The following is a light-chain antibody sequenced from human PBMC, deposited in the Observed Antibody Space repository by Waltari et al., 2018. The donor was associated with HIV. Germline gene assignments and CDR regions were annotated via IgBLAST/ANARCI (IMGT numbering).Light chain of an antibody. J-gene: IGLJ1*01. Sequence: QSALTQPASVSGSPGQSITISCTGTSSDVGGYHYVSWYQQHPGKAPNLMIYEVSNRPSGVSNRFSGSKSGNTASLTSSGLQAEDEADYYCSSYTSSSTPVFGTGTKVTVL. CDR3: SSYTSSSTPV. CDR1: SSDVGGYHY. V-gene: IGLV2-14*01. CDR2: EVS.